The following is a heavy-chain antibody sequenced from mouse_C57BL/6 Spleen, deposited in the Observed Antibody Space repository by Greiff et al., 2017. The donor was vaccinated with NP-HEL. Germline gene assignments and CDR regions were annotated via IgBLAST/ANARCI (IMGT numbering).Heavy chain of an antibody. CDR2: ISNGGGST. Sequence: EVKLMESGGGLVQPGGSLKLSCAASGFTFSDYYMYWVRQTPEKRLEWVAYISNGGGSTYYPDTVKGRFTISRDNAKNTLYLQMSRLKSEDTAMYYCARQRPNYGSGLDYWGQGTTLTVSS. CDR1: GFTFSDYY. D-gene: IGHD1-1*01. V-gene: IGHV5-12*01. CDR3: ARQRPNYGSGLDY. J-gene: IGHJ2*01.